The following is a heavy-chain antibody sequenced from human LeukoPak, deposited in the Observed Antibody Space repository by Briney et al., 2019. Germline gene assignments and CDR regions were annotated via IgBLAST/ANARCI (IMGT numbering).Heavy chain of an antibody. Sequence: ASVKVSCKVSGYTLTELSMHWVRQAPGKGLGWMGGFDPEDGETTYAQKFQGRVTMTEDTSTDTAYMELSSLRSEDTAVYYCATVRVYGSGSYYPAYFDYWGQGTLVTVSS. V-gene: IGHV1-24*01. CDR2: FDPEDGET. CDR1: GYTLTELS. D-gene: IGHD3-10*01. CDR3: ATVRVYGSGSYYPAYFDY. J-gene: IGHJ4*02.